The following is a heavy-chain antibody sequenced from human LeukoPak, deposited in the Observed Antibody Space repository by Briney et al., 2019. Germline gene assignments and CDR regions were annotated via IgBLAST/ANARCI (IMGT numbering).Heavy chain of an antibody. CDR1: GFTFSSYA. V-gene: IGHV3-23*01. Sequence: GGSRRLSCAASGFTFSSYAMSWVRQAPGKGLECVSAISGSGGSTYYADSVKGRFTISRDNSKNTLYLQMNSLRADDTAVYYCAKGPRIWAAAGLMDYWGQGTLVTVSS. D-gene: IGHD6-13*01. J-gene: IGHJ4*02. CDR3: AKGPRIWAAAGLMDY. CDR2: ISGSGGST.